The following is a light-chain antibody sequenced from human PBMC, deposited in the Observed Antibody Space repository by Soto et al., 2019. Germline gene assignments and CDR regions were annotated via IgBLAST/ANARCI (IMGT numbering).Light chain of an antibody. V-gene: IGKV3-11*01. CDR1: QSVSGY. J-gene: IGKJ3*01. CDR3: QQRSLGT. Sequence: IVLTQSPATLSLSPGERATLSCRASQSVSGYLAWYQQKPGQAPRLLIYDVSSRATGIPARFSGSGSGTDFTLTISGIEPEDVAVYYCQQRSLGTFGTGTKLDIK. CDR2: DVS.